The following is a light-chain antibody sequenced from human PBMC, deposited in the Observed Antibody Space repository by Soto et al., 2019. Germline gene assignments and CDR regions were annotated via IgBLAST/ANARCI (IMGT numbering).Light chain of an antibody. CDR3: QQYHNWPPQYT. J-gene: IGKJ2*01. CDR2: GAS. V-gene: IGKV3-15*01. Sequence: EIVMTQSPASLSVSPGDGATLSCRASQSVASNVAWYQQKPGQGPRILIHGASTRAVGVPARFSGSGSGTDFTLAISSLQSEDFAVYYCQQYHNWPPQYTFGQGTKLQIK. CDR1: QSVASN.